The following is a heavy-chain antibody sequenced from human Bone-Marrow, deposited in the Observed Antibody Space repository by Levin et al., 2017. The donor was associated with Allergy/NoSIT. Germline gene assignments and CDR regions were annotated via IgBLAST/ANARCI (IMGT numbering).Heavy chain of an antibody. V-gene: IGHV3-48*01. CDR3: ARPYTSYYDSSGFFGY. D-gene: IGHD3-22*01. CDR2: ISSSTSTI. J-gene: IGHJ4*02. CDR1: GFTFSTYS. Sequence: GESLKISCAASGFTFSTYSMHWVRQAPGKGLEWVSYISSSTSTIYYADSVKGRFTISRDNAKNSLYLQMNSLRAEDTAVYYCARPYTSYYDSSGFFGYWGQGTLVTVSS.